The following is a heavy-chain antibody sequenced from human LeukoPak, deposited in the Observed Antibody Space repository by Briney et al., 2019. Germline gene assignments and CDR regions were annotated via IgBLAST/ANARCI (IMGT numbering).Heavy chain of an antibody. J-gene: IGHJ4*02. CDR3: AKTTTGYSSGRYPGWPVDY. CDR2: IFGSGGST. V-gene: IGHV3-23*01. D-gene: IGHD6-19*01. CDR1: GFTFSSYA. Sequence: GGSLRLSCAASGFTFSSYAMYWVRQAPGKGLEWVSGIFGSGGSTHYAGSVKGRFTISRDNSKNTVYLQMNSLRAEDTAVYYCAKTTTGYSSGRYPGWPVDYWGQGTLVTVSS.